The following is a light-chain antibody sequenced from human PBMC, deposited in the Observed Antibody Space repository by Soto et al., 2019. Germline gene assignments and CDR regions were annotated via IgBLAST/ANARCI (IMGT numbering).Light chain of an antibody. J-gene: IGKJ1*01. V-gene: IGKV4-1*01. Sequence: DIVMTQSPQSLAVSLGERATISCKSSLTVFYSADNKNYLAWYQQRPGQPPKLLFYWASTRQSGVPDRFTVSGSGTDFTLTISSLQAEDVATYYCQQYYNAPWTFGQGIKADIK. CDR3: QQYYNAPWT. CDR2: WAS. CDR1: LTVFYSADNKNY.